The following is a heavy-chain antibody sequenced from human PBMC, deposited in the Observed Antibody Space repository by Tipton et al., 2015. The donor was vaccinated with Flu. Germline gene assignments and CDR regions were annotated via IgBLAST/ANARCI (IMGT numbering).Heavy chain of an antibody. CDR2: IYASGST. CDR1: GGSMSSYY. D-gene: IGHD4-17*01. CDR3: ASTSNYGRRIEPDFDS. Sequence: VSGGSMSSYYWSWIRQPAGKGLEWIGRIYASGSTTYNPSLQSRVTMSIDTSKNQFSLKLSSVTAADTAVYYCASTSNYGRRIEPDFDSWGQGTLVTVSS. J-gene: IGHJ4*02. V-gene: IGHV4-4*07.